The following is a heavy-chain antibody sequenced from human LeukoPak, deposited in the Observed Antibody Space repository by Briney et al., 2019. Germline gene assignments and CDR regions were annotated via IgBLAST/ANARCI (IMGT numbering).Heavy chain of an antibody. V-gene: IGHV1-8*01. Sequence: ASVKVSCKASGYTFTGYGINWVRQATGQGLEWMGWMNPNSGNTGYAQKFQGRVTMTRNTSISTAYMELSSLRSEDTAVYYCARGRVDTAMDHVFDYWGQGTLVTVSS. CDR2: MNPNSGNT. D-gene: IGHD5-18*01. CDR3: ARGRVDTAMDHVFDY. J-gene: IGHJ4*02. CDR1: GYTFTGYG.